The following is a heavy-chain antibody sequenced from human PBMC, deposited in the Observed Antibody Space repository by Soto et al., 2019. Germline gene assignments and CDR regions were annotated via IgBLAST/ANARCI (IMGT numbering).Heavy chain of an antibody. CDR1: GYTFTSYY. D-gene: IGHD5-18*01. V-gene: IGHV1-46*03. CDR2: INPRGGRK. J-gene: IGHJ5*02. Sequence: QVQLVQSGAEVKKPGASVKVSCKASGYTFTSYYMHWVRQAPGQGLEWMGIINPRGGRKSYAQKFQGRVTMTRDTSTSTVYMELSSLRSEDTAVYYCARGVDTAMVLDSWFDPWGQGTLVTVSS. CDR3: ARGVDTAMVLDSWFDP.